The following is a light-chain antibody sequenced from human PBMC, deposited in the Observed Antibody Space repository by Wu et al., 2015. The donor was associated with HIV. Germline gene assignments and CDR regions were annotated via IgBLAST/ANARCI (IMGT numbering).Light chain of an antibody. Sequence: EIVLTQSPVTLSLSPGERATLSCRANQILGRFLAWYQQKPGQSPRLLIYDTSTRATGVPARFSGSASGADFTLTISSLEPEDSAVYYCQQRTNWPLISFGPGTRLEI. CDR2: DTS. CDR1: QILGRF. J-gene: IGKJ5*01. CDR3: QQRTNWPLIS. V-gene: IGKV3-11*01.